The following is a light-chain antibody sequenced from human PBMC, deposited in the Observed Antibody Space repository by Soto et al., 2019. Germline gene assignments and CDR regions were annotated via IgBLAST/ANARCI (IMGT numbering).Light chain of an antibody. CDR1: GNDVGAYNY. CDR2: EVT. Sequence: SVLTQPRSVSGSPGQSVTISCTGTGNDVGAYNYVSWYQQHPGNAPKLLVYEVTNRPSGVSDRFSGSKSGNTASLTISGLQAEDEADYYCNSYTNSSAVVFGGGTKVPS. J-gene: IGLJ2*01. CDR3: NSYTNSSAVV. V-gene: IGLV2-14*01.